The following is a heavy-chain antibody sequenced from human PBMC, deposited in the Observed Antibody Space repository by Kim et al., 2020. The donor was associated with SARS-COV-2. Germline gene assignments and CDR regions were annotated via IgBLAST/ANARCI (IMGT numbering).Heavy chain of an antibody. V-gene: IGHV1-2*06. CDR2: INPNSGGT. J-gene: IGHJ4*03. CDR1: GYTFTGYY. CDR3: ARLTYYYDSSGYYAIDY. Sequence: ASVKVSCKASGYTFTGYYMHWVRQAPGQGLEWMGRINPNSGGTNYAQKFQGRVTMTRDTSISTAYMELSRLRSDDTAVYYCARLTYYYDSSGYYAIDYWGPGTLVTVSS. D-gene: IGHD3-22*01.